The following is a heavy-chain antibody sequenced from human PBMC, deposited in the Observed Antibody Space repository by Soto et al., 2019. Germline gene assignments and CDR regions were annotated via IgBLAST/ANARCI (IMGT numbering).Heavy chain of an antibody. D-gene: IGHD1-1*01. CDR1: GGSLSSSSYY. Sequence: SDTLSLTCTVSGGSLSSSSYYWGWIRQPPGKGLEWIGNIFYSGNTYYNPSLKSRVTMSVDKSNNHFSLSLRSVTAADTAVYYCSAKPYNWNIWKVYWSPGIMVPVSA. CDR2: IFYSGNT. V-gene: IGHV4-39*02. J-gene: IGHJ4*02. CDR3: SAKPYNWNIWKVY.